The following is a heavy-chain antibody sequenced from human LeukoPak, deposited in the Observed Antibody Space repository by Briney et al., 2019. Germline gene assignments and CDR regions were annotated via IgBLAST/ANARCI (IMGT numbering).Heavy chain of an antibody. D-gene: IGHD2-2*03. CDR3: ARGMDFDY. J-gene: IGHJ4*02. Sequence: SETLSLTCAVYGGSFSGYYWSWIRQPPGKGLEWIGEINHSGSTNYNPSLKSRVTISVDKSKNQFSLKLSSVTAADTAVYYCARGMDFDYWGQGTLVTVSS. CDR2: INHSGST. V-gene: IGHV4-34*01. CDR1: GGSFSGYY.